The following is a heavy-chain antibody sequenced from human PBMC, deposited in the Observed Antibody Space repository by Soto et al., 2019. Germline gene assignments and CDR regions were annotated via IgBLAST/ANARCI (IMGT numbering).Heavy chain of an antibody. Sequence: GGSLRLSCAASGFTFSSYGMHWVRQAPGKGLEWVAVIWYDGSNKYYADSVKGRFTISRDNSKNTLYLQMNSLRAEDTAVYYCARTPILTHPRTNYYYYYGMDVWGQGTTVTVSS. D-gene: IGHD3-9*01. V-gene: IGHV3-33*01. CDR3: ARTPILTHPRTNYYYYYGMDV. CDR2: IWYDGSNK. CDR1: GFTFSSYG. J-gene: IGHJ6*02.